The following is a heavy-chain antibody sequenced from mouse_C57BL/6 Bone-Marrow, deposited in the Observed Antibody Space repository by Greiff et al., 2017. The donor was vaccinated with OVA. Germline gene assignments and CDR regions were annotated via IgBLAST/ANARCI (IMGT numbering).Heavy chain of an antibody. V-gene: IGHV3-6*01. J-gene: IGHJ2*01. D-gene: IGHD3-2*02. CDR3: ARPQLRLRDY. Sequence: EVQLQQSGPGLVKPSQSLSLTCSVTGYSITSGYYWNWIRQFPGNKLEWMGYISYDGSNNYNPSLKNRISITRDTSKNQFFLKLNSVTTEDTATYYCARPQLRLRDYWGQGTTLTVSS. CDR2: ISYDGSN. CDR1: GYSITSGYY.